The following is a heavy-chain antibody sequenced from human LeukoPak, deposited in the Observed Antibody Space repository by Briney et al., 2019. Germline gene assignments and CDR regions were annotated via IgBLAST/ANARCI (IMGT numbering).Heavy chain of an antibody. D-gene: IGHD6-19*01. V-gene: IGHV1-46*03. CDR2: INPSGGST. CDR1: GYTFTSYY. CDR3: ARVPPAPLSPIAVATNYFDY. Sequence: ASVKVSCKASGYTFTSYYMHWVRQAPGQGLEWMGIINPSGGSTSYAQKFQGRVTMTRDTSTSTVYMELSSLRSEDTAVYDCARVPPAPLSPIAVATNYFDYWGQGTLVTVSS. J-gene: IGHJ4*02.